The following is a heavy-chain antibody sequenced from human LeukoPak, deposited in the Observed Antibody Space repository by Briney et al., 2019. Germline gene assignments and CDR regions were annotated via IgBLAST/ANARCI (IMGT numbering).Heavy chain of an antibody. D-gene: IGHD3-9*01. J-gene: IGHJ6*02. CDR1: GGSISRYY. CDR2: IYYSGST. V-gene: IGHV4-59*08. Sequence: SETLSLTCFVSGGSISRYYWSWIRQPPGKGLEWIGYIYYSGSTYYNPSLKSRVSISVDTSKNQFSLKLSSVTAADTAVYYCARVGVLTAYYGMDVWGQGTTVTVSS. CDR3: ARVGVLTAYYGMDV.